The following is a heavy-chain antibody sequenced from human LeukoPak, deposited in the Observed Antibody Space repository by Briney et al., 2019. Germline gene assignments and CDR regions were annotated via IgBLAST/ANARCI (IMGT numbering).Heavy chain of an antibody. CDR1: GFTFSSYA. J-gene: IGHJ2*01. CDR2: ISYDGSNK. D-gene: IGHD1-1*01. V-gene: IGHV3-30*04. Sequence: GRSLRLSCAASGFTFSSYAMHWVRQAPGKGLEWVAVISYDGSNKYYADSVKGRFTISRDNPKNTLYLQMNSLRAEDTAVYYCARVVHGIDWYFDLWGRGTLVTVSS. CDR3: ARVVHGIDWYFDL.